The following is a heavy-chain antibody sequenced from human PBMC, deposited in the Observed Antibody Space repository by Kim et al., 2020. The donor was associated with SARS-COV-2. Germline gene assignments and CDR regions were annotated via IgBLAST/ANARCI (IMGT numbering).Heavy chain of an antibody. D-gene: IGHD3-22*01. V-gene: IGHV1-69*13. Sequence: SVKVSCKASGGTFSSYAISWVRQAPGQGLEWMGGIIPIFGTANYAQKFQGRVTITADESTSTAYMELSSLRSEDTAVYYCARGGIGTDYYDSSGYYSEYFQHWGQGTLVTVSS. J-gene: IGHJ1*01. CDR2: IIPIFGTA. CDR1: GGTFSSYA. CDR3: ARGGIGTDYYDSSGYYSEYFQH.